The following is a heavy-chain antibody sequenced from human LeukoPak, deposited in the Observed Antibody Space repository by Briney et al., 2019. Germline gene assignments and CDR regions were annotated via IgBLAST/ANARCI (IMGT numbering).Heavy chain of an antibody. V-gene: IGHV4-38-2*01. CDR3: ASVEYYDFWSGYPTYYFDY. D-gene: IGHD3-3*01. Sequence: SETLSLTCAVSGYSISSGYYWGWIRQPPGKGLEWIGSIYHSGSTYYNPSLKSRVTISVDTSKNQFSLKLSSVTAADTAVYYCASVEYYDFWSGYPTYYFDYRGQGTLVTVSS. J-gene: IGHJ4*02. CDR1: GYSISSGYY. CDR2: IYHSGST.